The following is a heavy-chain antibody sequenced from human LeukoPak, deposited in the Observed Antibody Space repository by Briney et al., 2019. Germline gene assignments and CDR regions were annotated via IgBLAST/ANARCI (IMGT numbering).Heavy chain of an antibody. D-gene: IGHD4-23*01. CDR2: ISYDGSNK. V-gene: IGHV3-30-3*01. CDR3: AREEFGGNSPTGYFDY. CDR1: GFTFSSYA. J-gene: IGHJ4*02. Sequence: PGGSLRLSCAASGFTFSSYAMHWVRQAPGKGLEWVAVISYDGSNKYYADSMKGRFTISRDNSKNTLYLQMNSLRAEDTAVYYCAREEFGGNSPTGYFDYWGQGTLVTVSS.